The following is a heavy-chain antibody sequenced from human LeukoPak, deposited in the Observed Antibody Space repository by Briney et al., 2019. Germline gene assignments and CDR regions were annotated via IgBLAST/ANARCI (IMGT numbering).Heavy chain of an antibody. Sequence: GGSLRLSCAASGFTFDDSAMHWVRQAPGKGLEWVSGMSWNSGTIGYADSVKGRFTISRDNAKNSLYLQMNSLRAEDTALYYCAKDMAAVAGMGPFDYWGQGTLVTVSS. J-gene: IGHJ4*02. CDR2: MSWNSGTI. V-gene: IGHV3-9*01. D-gene: IGHD6-19*01. CDR1: GFTFDDSA. CDR3: AKDMAAVAGMGPFDY.